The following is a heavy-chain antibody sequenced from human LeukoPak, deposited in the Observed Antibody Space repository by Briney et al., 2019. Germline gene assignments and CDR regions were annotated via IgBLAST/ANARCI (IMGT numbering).Heavy chain of an antibody. D-gene: IGHD1-26*01. CDR1: GFTFSSYW. CDR2: IKDDGSEK. Sequence: PGGSLRLSCAASGFTFSSYWMIWVRQAPGKGLEWVANIKDDGSEKYYVDSMKGRFTISRDNAKNSLYLQMNSLRAEDTAVYYCARRLSGSYYAYFDCWGQGTLVTVSS. V-gene: IGHV3-7*01. CDR3: ARRLSGSYYAYFDC. J-gene: IGHJ4*02.